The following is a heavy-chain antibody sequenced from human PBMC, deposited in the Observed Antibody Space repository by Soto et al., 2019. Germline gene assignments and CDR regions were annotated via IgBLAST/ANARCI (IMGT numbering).Heavy chain of an antibody. CDR1: GFTFSSYS. V-gene: IGHV3-23*01. Sequence: RGSLRLSCAASGFTFSSYSMNWVRQAPGKGLEWVSAISGSGGSTYYADSVKGRFTISRDNSKNTLYLQMNSLRAEDTAVYYCAKDGVGYYYYGMDVWGQGTTVTVSS. J-gene: IGHJ6*02. CDR3: AKDGVGYYYYGMDV. D-gene: IGHD3-10*01. CDR2: ISGSGGST.